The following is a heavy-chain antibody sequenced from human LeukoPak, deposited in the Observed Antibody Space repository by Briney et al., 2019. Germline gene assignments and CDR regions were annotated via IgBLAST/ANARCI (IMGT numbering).Heavy chain of an antibody. V-gene: IGHV4-38-2*02. D-gene: IGHD3-22*01. CDR1: GYSISSGYY. CDR2: IYHGGRT. CDR3: ARETTLSGYYS. J-gene: IGHJ4*02. Sequence: SETLSLTCTVSGYSISSGYYWGWIRQTPGKGLEWIGYIYHGGRTDYNPSLKSRVTMSVDTSKNQFSLKLSSVTAADTAVYYCARETTLSGYYSWGQGTLVTVSS.